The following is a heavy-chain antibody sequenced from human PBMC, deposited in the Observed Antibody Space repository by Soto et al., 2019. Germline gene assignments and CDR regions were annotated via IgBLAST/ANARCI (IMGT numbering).Heavy chain of an antibody. V-gene: IGHV1-69*12. CDR3: ASGIQLWLRRINNGYSG. D-gene: IGHD5-18*01. Sequence: QVQLVQSGAEVKKPESSVKVSCKAPGGTFSTYAISWGRHAPGQGLEWMGGIIPMFGTSNYAQRFQDRVTITADESTNTVYMELSSLRSEVTAVYFCASGIQLWLRRINNGYSGWGQGTLVTVSS. J-gene: IGHJ4*02. CDR1: GGTFSTYA. CDR2: IIPMFGTS.